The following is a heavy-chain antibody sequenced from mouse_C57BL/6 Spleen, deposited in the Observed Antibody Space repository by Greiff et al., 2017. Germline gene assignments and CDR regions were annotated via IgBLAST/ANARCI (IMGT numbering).Heavy chain of an antibody. CDR3: AIYYYGSSYGGMDY. Sequence: VKLVESGPGLVAPSPSLSITCTVSGFSLTSYGVSWVRQPPGKGLEWLGVIWGDGSTNYHSALISSLSISKDHYKSQVYLKLNSLQTDDTATYYCAIYYYGSSYGGMDYWGQGTSVTVSS. CDR1: GFSLTSYG. CDR2: IWGDGST. J-gene: IGHJ4*01. D-gene: IGHD1-1*01. V-gene: IGHV2-3*01.